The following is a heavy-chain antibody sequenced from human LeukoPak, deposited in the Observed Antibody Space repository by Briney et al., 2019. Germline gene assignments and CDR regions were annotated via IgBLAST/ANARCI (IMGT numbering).Heavy chain of an antibody. CDR1: GYTFTSYG. V-gene: IGHV1-18*01. Sequence: ASVKVSCKASGYTFTSYGISWVRQAPGQGLDWMGWITAYNGNKVYAQELQGRVTMTTDTSTSTAYMELRSLRSDDTAVYYCARGTVAAAGPWDAFDIWGQGTMVTVSP. CDR3: ARGTVAAAGPWDAFDI. J-gene: IGHJ3*02. CDR2: ITAYNGNK. D-gene: IGHD6-13*01.